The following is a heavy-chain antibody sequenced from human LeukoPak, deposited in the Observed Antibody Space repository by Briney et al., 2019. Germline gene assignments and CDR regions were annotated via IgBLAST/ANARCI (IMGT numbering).Heavy chain of an antibody. CDR1: GYTFTGYY. CDR2: INPNSGGT. Sequence: ASVKVSCKASGYTFTGYYMHWVRQAPGQGLGWMGWINPNSGGTNYAQKFQGWVTMTRDTSISTAYMELSRLRSDDTAVYYCARAGIITGTTRLDYWGQGTLVTVSS. V-gene: IGHV1-2*04. CDR3: ARAGIITGTTRLDY. D-gene: IGHD1-7*01. J-gene: IGHJ4*02.